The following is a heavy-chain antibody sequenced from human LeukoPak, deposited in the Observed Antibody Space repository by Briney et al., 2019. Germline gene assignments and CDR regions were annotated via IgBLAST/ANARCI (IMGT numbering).Heavy chain of an antibody. Sequence: ASVKVSCKASGYTFTSYYMHWVRQAPGQGLEGMGIINPSGGSTSYAQKFQGRVTMTRDTSTSTVYMELSSLRSEDTAVYYCAREEGQQLVLLYWGQGTLVTVSS. D-gene: IGHD6-13*01. CDR3: AREEGQQLVLLY. V-gene: IGHV1-46*01. CDR2: INPSGGST. J-gene: IGHJ4*02. CDR1: GYTFTSYY.